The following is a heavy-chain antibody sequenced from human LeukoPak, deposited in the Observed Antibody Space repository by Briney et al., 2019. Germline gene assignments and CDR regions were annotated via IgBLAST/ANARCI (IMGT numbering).Heavy chain of an antibody. CDR1: GFTFSSST. Sequence: RGSLRLSCAASGFTFSSSTMNWVRQAQGQGLEWVSSISSSRSNTHYADSVKGRFTISRDNAKNSLYLQMNSLRDEDTAVYYCVYGDNRGYWGQGTLVTVSS. J-gene: IGHJ4*02. V-gene: IGHV3-21*01. CDR3: VYGDNRGY. D-gene: IGHD4-17*01. CDR2: ISSSRSNT.